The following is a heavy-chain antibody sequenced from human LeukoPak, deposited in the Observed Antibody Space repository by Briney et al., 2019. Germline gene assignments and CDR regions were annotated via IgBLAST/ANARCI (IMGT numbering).Heavy chain of an antibody. Sequence: SETLSLTCTVSGGSISGFYWSWIRQTAGKGLEWIGRILTSGTNYNPSLKSRVTISVDTSKNQFSLKLSSVTAADTAVYYCARGDAYYYDSSGYYLGAFDYWGQGTLVTVSS. V-gene: IGHV4-4*07. J-gene: IGHJ4*02. CDR3: ARGDAYYYDSSGYYLGAFDY. D-gene: IGHD3-22*01. CDR1: GGSISGFY. CDR2: ILTSGT.